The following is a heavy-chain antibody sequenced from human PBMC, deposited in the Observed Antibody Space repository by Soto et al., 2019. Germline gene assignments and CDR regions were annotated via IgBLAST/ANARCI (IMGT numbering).Heavy chain of an antibody. D-gene: IGHD6-19*01. CDR2: ISGSGDSA. Sequence: VQLLESGGGLVQPGGSLRLSCAASGLIFRDYAMNWVRQAPGKGLEWVSAISGSGDSARYADSVKGRFTISRDNSRDSLYLHMNSLRVDDTAVYYCGKERRGSGWSVCDFWGQGDLVTVSS. CDR3: GKERRGSGWSVCDF. CDR1: GLIFRDYA. J-gene: IGHJ4*02. V-gene: IGHV3-23*01.